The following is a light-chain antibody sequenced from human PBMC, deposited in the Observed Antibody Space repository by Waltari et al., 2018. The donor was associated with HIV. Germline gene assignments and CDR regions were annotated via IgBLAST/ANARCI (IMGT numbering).Light chain of an antibody. Sequence: QSALTQPPSVSGSPGQSVTISCAGTNSDIGGYDRVSWYQQPPGTAPTLLIYEVTKRPAGVPGRFSASKSGTTASLTISGLQAGDEGDYYCSSYSATNTVVFGGGTKLTVL. CDR2: EVT. CDR3: SSYSATNTVV. V-gene: IGLV2-18*02. CDR1: NSDIGGYDR. J-gene: IGLJ2*01.